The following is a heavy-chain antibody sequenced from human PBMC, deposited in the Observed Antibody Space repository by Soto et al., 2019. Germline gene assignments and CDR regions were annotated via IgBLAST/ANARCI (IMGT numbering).Heavy chain of an antibody. CDR1: GFTFSNYG. CDR3: AREAIYFTGTSCWFDY. D-gene: IGHD2-2*01. J-gene: IGHJ4*02. V-gene: IGHV3-33*01. CDR2: IWNDGSNK. Sequence: QVQLVESGGGVVQPGKSLRLSCVASGFTFSNYGMHWVRQAPGKGLEGVAVIWNDGSNKQYADSVKGRFTISRDNSKNTLDLQMHSLPAEDTAVYYCAREAIYFTGTSCWFDYWGQGTLVTVAS.